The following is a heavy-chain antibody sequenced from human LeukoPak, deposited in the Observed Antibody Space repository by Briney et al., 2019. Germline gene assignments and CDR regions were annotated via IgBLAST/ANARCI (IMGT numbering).Heavy chain of an antibody. V-gene: IGHV4-34*01. J-gene: IGHJ4*02. D-gene: IGHD3-22*01. CDR3: ARGPSIWSRTYYYDSSGYYYFDY. CDR2: INHSGST. CDR1: GGSFSGYY. Sequence: PSETLSLTCAVYGGSFSGYYWSWIRQPPGKGLEWIGEINHSGSTNYNPSLKSRVTISVDTSKNQFSLKLSSVTAADTAVYYCARGPSIWSRTYYYDSSGYYYFDYWGQGTLVTVSS.